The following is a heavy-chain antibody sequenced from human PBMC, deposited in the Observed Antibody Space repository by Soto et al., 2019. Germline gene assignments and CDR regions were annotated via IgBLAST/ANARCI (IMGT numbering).Heavy chain of an antibody. D-gene: IGHD3-9*01. CDR1: GFTFSSYW. Sequence: EVQLVESGGGLVQPGGSLRLSCAASGFTFSSYWMSWVRQAPGKGLEWVANIKQDGSEKYYVDSVKGRFTISRDNAKNSLYLQMNSLRAEDTAVYYCARDLEFREYDILTGWGLRHALHNYWGQGTLVTVSS. CDR2: IKQDGSEK. V-gene: IGHV3-7*04. CDR3: ARDLEFREYDILTGWGLRHALHNY. J-gene: IGHJ4*02.